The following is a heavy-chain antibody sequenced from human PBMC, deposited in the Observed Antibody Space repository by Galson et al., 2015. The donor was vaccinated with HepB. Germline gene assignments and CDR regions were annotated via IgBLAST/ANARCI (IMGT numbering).Heavy chain of an antibody. CDR2: ISVYTGHT. CDR3: ARGEAGTIDY. J-gene: IGHJ4*02. V-gene: IGHV1-18*04. Sequence: SVKVSCKASGYTFTSYGLSWVRQAPGQGLEWMGWISVYTGHTNYAQNLQGRVTMATDTSTSTAYLELRSLTSDDTAVYYCARGEAGTIDYWGQGTLVTVSS. D-gene: IGHD3-10*01. CDR1: GYTFTSYG.